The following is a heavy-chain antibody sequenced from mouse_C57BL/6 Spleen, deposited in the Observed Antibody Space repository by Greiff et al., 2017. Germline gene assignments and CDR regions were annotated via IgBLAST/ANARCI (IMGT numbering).Heavy chain of an antibody. J-gene: IGHJ2*01. CDR1: GYTFTSYW. CDR3: AGSAGGTTVDY. V-gene: IGHV1-59*01. CDR2: IDPSDSYT. Sequence: QVHVKQPGAELVRPGTSVKLSCKASGYTFTSYWMHWVKQRPGQGLEWIGVIDPSDSYTNYNQKFKGKATLTVDTSSSTAYMQLSSLTTEDSAVYYCAGSAGGTTVDYWGQGTTLTVSS. D-gene: IGHD1-1*01.